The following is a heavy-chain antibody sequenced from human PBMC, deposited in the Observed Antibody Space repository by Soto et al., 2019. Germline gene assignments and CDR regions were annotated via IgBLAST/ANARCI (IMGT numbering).Heavy chain of an antibody. J-gene: IGHJ5*02. V-gene: IGHV4-39*01. CDR3: ARRITKRGWFDP. D-gene: IGHD3-10*01. Sequence: QLQLQESGPGLVKPSETLSLTCTVSGGSISSSSYYWGWIRQPPGKGLEWIGSIYYSGSTYYNPSLKSRVTISVDTSKNQFSLKLSSVTAADTAVYYCARRITKRGWFDPWGQVTLVTVSS. CDR2: IYYSGST. CDR1: GGSISSSSYY.